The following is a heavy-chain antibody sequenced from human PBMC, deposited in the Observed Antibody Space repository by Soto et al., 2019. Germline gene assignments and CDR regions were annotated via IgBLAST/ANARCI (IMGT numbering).Heavy chain of an antibody. CDR2: IWYDGSNK. J-gene: IGHJ3*02. Sequence: QVQLVESGGGVVQPGRSLRLSCAASGFTFSSYGMHWVRQAPGKGLEWVAVIWYDGSNKYYADSVKGRFTISRDNSKNARYLQMNSLRAEDTAVYYCARDTMTSLIVDAFDIWGQGTMVTVSS. CDR3: ARDTMTSLIVDAFDI. D-gene: IGHD3-22*01. CDR1: GFTFSSYG. V-gene: IGHV3-33*01.